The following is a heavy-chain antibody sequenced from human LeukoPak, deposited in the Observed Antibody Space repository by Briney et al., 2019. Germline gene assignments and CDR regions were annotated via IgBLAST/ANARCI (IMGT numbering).Heavy chain of an antibody. CDR3: ARDLSTTSNWELDY. D-gene: IGHD7-27*01. CDR2: INPSSGGT. CDR1: GYTVSDYF. Sequence: ASVKVSCKASGYTVSDYFIHWVRQAPGQGLEWIGRINPSSGGTEYAQNFQGRVTMTRDTSISASYMELNRLTSDDTAVYYCARDLSTTSNWELDYWGQGTLVTVSS. J-gene: IGHJ4*02. V-gene: IGHV1-2*06.